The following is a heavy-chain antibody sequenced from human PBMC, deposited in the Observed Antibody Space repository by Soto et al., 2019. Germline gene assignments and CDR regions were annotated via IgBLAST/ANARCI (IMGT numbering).Heavy chain of an antibody. J-gene: IGHJ5*02. Sequence: EVQVVESGGGLVKPGGSLRLSCNFTFSMYSMNWVRQAPGKGLEWVASISSGSAFIKYADSVKGRFSISRDNAKNSVSLQMNSLRAEDTAMYHCTRDQGGSYDSWFDPWGRGTLVTVSS. CDR1: TFSMYS. CDR2: ISSGSAFI. V-gene: IGHV3-21*01. CDR3: TRDQGGSYDSWFDP. D-gene: IGHD1-26*01.